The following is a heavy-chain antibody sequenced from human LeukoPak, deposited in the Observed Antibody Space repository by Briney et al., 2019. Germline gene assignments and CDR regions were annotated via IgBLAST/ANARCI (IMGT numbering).Heavy chain of an antibody. Sequence: PGRSLRLSCAASGLTFSSYGMHWVRQAPGKGLEWVAVIWYDGSNKYYADSVKGRFTISRDNSKNTLYLQMNSLRAEDTAVYYCARGIQLWPTPFDYWGQGTLVTVSS. CDR2: IWYDGSNK. CDR3: ARGIQLWPTPFDY. D-gene: IGHD5-18*01. J-gene: IGHJ4*02. V-gene: IGHV3-33*01. CDR1: GLTFSSYG.